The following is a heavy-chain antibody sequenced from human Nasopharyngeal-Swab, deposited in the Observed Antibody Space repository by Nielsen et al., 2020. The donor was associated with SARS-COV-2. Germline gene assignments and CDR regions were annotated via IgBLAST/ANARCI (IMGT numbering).Heavy chain of an antibody. D-gene: IGHD6-19*01. V-gene: IGHV4-34*01. J-gene: IGHJ5*02. CDR1: GWSFSGYY. Sequence: SETLSLTCAVYGWSFSGYYWSWIRQLPGKGLEWIGEINHSGSTNYNPSLKSRVTISVDTSKNQFSLKLSSVTAADTAVYYCARAKQWLVLRWFDPWGQGTLVTVSS. CDR3: ARAKQWLVLRWFDP. CDR2: INHSGST.